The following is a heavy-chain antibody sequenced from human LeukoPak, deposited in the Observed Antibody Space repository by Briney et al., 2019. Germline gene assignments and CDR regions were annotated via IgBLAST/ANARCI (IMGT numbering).Heavy chain of an antibody. V-gene: IGHV3-53*01. D-gene: IGHD3-10*01. Sequence: QPGGSLRLSCAASGFTVSSNYMGWVRQAPGKGLEWLSIIYSGGDTYYADPVKGRFTISRDSSKNTVHLQMDSLRAEDTALYHCARVSVVRGVSDAFDIWGQGTMVTVSS. CDR1: GFTVSSNY. CDR3: ARVSVVRGVSDAFDI. J-gene: IGHJ3*02. CDR2: IYSGGDT.